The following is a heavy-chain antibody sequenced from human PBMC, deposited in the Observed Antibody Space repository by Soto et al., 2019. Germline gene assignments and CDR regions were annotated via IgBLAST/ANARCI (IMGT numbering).Heavy chain of an antibody. Sequence: PGGSLRLSCAASGFTFSSYAMSWVRQTPGKGLEWVSTLSGSGGTTYYADSVKGQFTISRDNSKSTLYLQMNSLGAEDTAVYYCARESRFLEWLSLNWFDPWGQGTLVTVSS. CDR1: GFTFSSYA. D-gene: IGHD3-3*01. V-gene: IGHV3-23*01. J-gene: IGHJ5*02. CDR3: ARESRFLEWLSLNWFDP. CDR2: LSGSGGTT.